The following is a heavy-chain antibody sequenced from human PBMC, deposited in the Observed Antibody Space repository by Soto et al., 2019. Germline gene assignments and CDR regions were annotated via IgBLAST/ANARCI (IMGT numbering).Heavy chain of an antibody. Sequence: PSETLSLTCTVSGGSISSYYWSWIRQPPGKGLEWIGYIYYSGSTNYNPSLKGRVTISVDTSKNQFSLKLSSVTAADTAVYYCARVYYYDSSGYLEYVLDYWGQGTLVTVSS. J-gene: IGHJ4*02. CDR2: IYYSGST. V-gene: IGHV4-59*01. CDR3: ARVYYYDSSGYLEYVLDY. CDR1: GGSISSYY. D-gene: IGHD3-22*01.